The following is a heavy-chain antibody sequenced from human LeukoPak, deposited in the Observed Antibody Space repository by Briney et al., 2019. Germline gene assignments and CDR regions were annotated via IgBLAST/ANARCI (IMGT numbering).Heavy chain of an antibody. CDR3: AKDATYYYDSSGPNVFDY. V-gene: IGHV3-23*01. J-gene: IGHJ4*02. D-gene: IGHD3-22*01. CDR2: ISGSGGST. CDR1: GFTFSSYA. Sequence: GGSLRLSCASSGFTFSSYAMSWVRQAPGKGLEWVSSISGSGGSTYYADSVKGRFTISRDNSKNTLYLQMNSLRAEDTAVYYCAKDATYYYDSSGPNVFDYWGQGTLVTVSS.